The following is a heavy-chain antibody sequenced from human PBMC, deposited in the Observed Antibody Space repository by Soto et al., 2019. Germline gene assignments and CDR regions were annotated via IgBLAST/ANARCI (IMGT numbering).Heavy chain of an antibody. CDR1: GFTFSTYG. CDR2: ISYDGTNK. J-gene: IGHJ6*02. CDR3: AKDLQAYGDYACYCYGLDV. V-gene: IGHV3-30*18. D-gene: IGHD4-17*01. Sequence: QVQLVESGGGVVPPGTSLRLSCAASGFTFSTYGMHWFRQTPGKWLEWGARISYDGTNKYYADSVKGRFTISRDNSKNTLHLQMNSLSAEDTAVSYCAKDLQAYGDYACYCYGLDVWGQGTTVSASS.